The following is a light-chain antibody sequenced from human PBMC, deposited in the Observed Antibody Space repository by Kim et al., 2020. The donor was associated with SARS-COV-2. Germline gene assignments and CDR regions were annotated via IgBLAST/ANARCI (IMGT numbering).Light chain of an antibody. Sequence: SSELTQDPAVSVALGQTVRITCQGDSLRRYYASWYQQKPGQAPVLVIYGKNNRPSGIPDRFSGSSSGNTASLTVTGAQAEEEADYYCQSRDSSGKVVFGGGTQLTV. CDR1: SLRRYY. CDR3: QSRDSSGKVV. CDR2: GKN. J-gene: IGLJ2*01. V-gene: IGLV3-19*01.